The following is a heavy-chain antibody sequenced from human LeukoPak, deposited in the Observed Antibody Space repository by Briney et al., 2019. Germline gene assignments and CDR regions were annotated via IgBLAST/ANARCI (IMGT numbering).Heavy chain of an antibody. CDR3: ARVSAGSSGYYRNDAFDI. J-gene: IGHJ3*02. Sequence: ASVKVSCKASGYTFISYDISWVRQAAGQGLGWMGWMNPNSGNADYAQKLQGRVTMTTDTSTSTAYMELRSLRSDDTVVYYCARVSAGSSGYYRNDAFDIWGQGTMVTVSS. V-gene: IGHV1-18*01. CDR1: GYTFISYD. CDR2: MNPNSGNA. D-gene: IGHD3-22*01.